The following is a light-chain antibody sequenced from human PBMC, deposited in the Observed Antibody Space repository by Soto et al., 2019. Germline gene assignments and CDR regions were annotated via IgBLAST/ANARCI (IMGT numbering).Light chain of an antibody. V-gene: IGLV2-14*03. J-gene: IGLJ1*01. CDR1: SSDVGTYKY. Sequence: QSVLTQPASVSGSPGQSITISCTGTSSDVGTYKYVSWYQQHPGKAPKLMIYDVSNRPSGVSNRFSGSMSGNTASLTISGLQAEDEADYYCNSYTTSSTLVFGTGTKVTVL. CDR2: DVS. CDR3: NSYTTSSTLV.